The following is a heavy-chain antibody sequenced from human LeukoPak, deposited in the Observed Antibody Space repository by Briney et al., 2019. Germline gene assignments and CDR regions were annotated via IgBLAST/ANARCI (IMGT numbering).Heavy chain of an antibody. J-gene: IGHJ5*01. V-gene: IGHV3-7*03. CDR1: GFTFSNYW. CDR2: IKYDGSEK. CDR3: VREPVRKRWFDS. D-gene: IGHD3-10*01. Sequence: GGSLRLSCTASGFTFSNYWMSWVRQAPNKGLEWVANIKYDGSEKYYVDSVKGRLTISRDNAKNSLYLQMNSLRAEDTAVYYCVREPVRKRWFDSWGQGTLVTVSS.